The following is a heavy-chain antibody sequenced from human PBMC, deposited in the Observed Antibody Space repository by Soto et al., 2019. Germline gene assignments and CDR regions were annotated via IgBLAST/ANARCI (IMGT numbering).Heavy chain of an antibody. CDR3: ARAFSGYSSGWYLDY. Sequence: ASVKVSCTASGYTINSYGISWVRQANGQGLEWTGWISAYNGNTNYAQKLQGRVTMTTDTSTSTAYMELRSLRSDDTAVYYCARAFSGYSSGWYLDYWGQGTLVTVSS. CDR2: ISAYNGNT. CDR1: GYTINSYG. D-gene: IGHD6-19*01. J-gene: IGHJ4*02. V-gene: IGHV1-18*01.